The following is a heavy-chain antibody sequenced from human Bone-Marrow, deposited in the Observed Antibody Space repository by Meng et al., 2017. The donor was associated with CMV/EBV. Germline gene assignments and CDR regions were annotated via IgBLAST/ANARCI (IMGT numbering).Heavy chain of an antibody. J-gene: IGHJ4*02. D-gene: IGHD3-10*01. CDR2: IYHSGST. Sequence: SETLSLTCTVSGYSISSGNYWGWIRQPPGKGLEWIGSIYHSGSTYYNPSIKSRVTISVDTSKNQFVLKLSSVTAADTAVYYCSRVVYYYGSGSQGDFDYWGQGTLVTVSS. V-gene: IGHV4-38-2*02. CDR1: GYSISSGNY. CDR3: SRVVYYYGSGSQGDFDY.